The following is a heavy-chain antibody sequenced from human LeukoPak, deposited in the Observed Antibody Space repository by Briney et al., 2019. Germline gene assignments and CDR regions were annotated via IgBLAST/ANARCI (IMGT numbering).Heavy chain of an antibody. D-gene: IGHD3-16*02. J-gene: IGHJ4*02. CDR2: IIPIFGTA. Sequence: GASVKVSCKASGGTFSSYAISWVRQAPGQGLEWMGGIIPIFGTANYAQKFQGRVTITADESTSTAYMELSSLSSEDTAVYYCARSRLRLGELSLGPDYWGQGTLVTVSS. CDR3: ARSRLRLGELSLGPDY. V-gene: IGHV1-69*13. CDR1: GGTFSSYA.